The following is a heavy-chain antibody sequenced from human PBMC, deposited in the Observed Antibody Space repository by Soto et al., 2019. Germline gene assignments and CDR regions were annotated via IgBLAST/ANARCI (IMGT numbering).Heavy chain of an antibody. CDR2: IKSKTDGGTT. D-gene: IGHD3-3*01. Sequence: EVQLVESGGGLVKPGGSLRLSCAASGFTFSNAWMNWVRQAPGKGLEWVGRIKSKTDGGTTDYAAPVKGRFTISRDDSKTTLYLQMNSLKTEDTAVYYCTTGGITIFGVVIKYWYFDLWGRGTLVTVSS. V-gene: IGHV3-15*07. CDR3: TTGGITIFGVVIKYWYFDL. J-gene: IGHJ2*01. CDR1: GFTFSNAW.